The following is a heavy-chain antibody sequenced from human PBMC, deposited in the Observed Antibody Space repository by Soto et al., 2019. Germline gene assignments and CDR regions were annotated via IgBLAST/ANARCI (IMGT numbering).Heavy chain of an antibody. J-gene: IGHJ4*02. V-gene: IGHV6-1*01. Sequence: SQTLSLTCAISGDSVSSNSAAWNWIRQSPSRGLEWLGRTYYRSKWYNDYAVSVKTRITINPDTSKNQFSLQLNSVTPEDTAVYYCARASPASIAAAGTLYFDYWGQGTLVTVSS. CDR1: GDSVSSNSAA. D-gene: IGHD6-13*01. CDR3: ARASPASIAAAGTLYFDY. CDR2: TYYRSKWYN.